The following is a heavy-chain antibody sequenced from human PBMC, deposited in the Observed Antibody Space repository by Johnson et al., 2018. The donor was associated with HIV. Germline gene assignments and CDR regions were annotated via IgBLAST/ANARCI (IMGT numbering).Heavy chain of an antibody. Sequence: QVQLVESGGGVVQPGRSLRLSCAASGFTFSSYAMHWVRQAPAKGLQWVAVISYDGSDKDYADSVKGRFTISRDISKNTLYLQMNSLKTEDTAVYYCARGGYYDILTGYYALAAFDIWGQGTLVTVSS. V-gene: IGHV3-30*04. J-gene: IGHJ3*02. CDR3: ARGGYYDILTGYYALAAFDI. CDR2: ISYDGSDK. D-gene: IGHD3-9*01. CDR1: GFTFSSYA.